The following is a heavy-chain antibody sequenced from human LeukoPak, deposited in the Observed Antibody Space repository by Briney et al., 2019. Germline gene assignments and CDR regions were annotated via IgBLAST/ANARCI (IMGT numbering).Heavy chain of an antibody. V-gene: IGHV3-30*04. Sequence: GGSLRLSCAASGFTFSSYAMHWVRQAPGKGLEWVAVISYDGSNKYYADSVKGRFTISRDNSKNTLYLQMNSLRAEDTAVYYCARGLPVEMATISIDYWGQGTLVTVSS. J-gene: IGHJ4*02. D-gene: IGHD5-24*01. CDR1: GFTFSSYA. CDR3: ARGLPVEMATISIDY. CDR2: ISYDGSNK.